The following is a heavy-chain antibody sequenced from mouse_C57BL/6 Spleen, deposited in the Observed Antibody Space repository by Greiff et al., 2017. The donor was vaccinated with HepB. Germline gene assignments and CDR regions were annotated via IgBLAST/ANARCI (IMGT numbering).Heavy chain of an antibody. J-gene: IGHJ3*01. V-gene: IGHV1-82*01. CDR1: GYAFSSSW. CDR2: IYPGDGDT. CDR3: ARDYYGTAY. Sequence: QVQLQQSGPELVKPGASVKISCKASGYAFSSSWMNWVKQRPGKGLEWIGRIYPGDGDTNYNGKFKGKATLTADKSSSTAYMQLSSLTSEDSAVYFCARDYYGTAYWGQGTLVTVSA. D-gene: IGHD1-1*01.